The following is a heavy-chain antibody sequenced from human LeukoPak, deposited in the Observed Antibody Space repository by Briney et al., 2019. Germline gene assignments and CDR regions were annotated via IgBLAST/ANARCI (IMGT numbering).Heavy chain of an antibody. D-gene: IGHD6-19*01. CDR2: INHSGST. J-gene: IGHJ4*02. CDR3: ARGRGYSSGWYRFDY. V-gene: IGHV4-34*01. CDR1: GGSFSGYY. Sequence: SETLSLTCAVYGGSFSGYYWSWIRQPPGKGLEWIGEINHSGSTNYNPSLKSRVTISVDTFKNQFSLKLSSVTAADTAVYYCARGRGYSSGWYRFDYWGQGTLVTVSS.